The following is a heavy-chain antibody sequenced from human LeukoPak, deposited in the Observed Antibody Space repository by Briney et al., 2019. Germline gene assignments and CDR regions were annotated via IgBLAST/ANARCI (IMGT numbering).Heavy chain of an antibody. V-gene: IGHV1-69*01. CDR3: ARRGYYYDSSDIFFDY. J-gene: IGHJ4*02. Sequence: ASVKLSCKASGGTFSSYAISWVRQAPGQGLEWMGGIIPIFGTANYAQKFQGRVTITADESTSTAYMELSSLRSEDTAVYYCARRGYYYDSSDIFFDYWGQGTLVTVSS. CDR2: IIPIFGTA. CDR1: GGTFSSYA. D-gene: IGHD3-22*01.